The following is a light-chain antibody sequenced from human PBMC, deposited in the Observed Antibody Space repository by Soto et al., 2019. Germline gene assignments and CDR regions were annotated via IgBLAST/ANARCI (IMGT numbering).Light chain of an antibody. CDR1: SSDGGGYNY. J-gene: IGLJ3*02. CDR2: EVS. Sequence: QSALTQPASVSGSPGQSITISCTGTSSDGGGYNYVSWYQQHPGKAPKLRMYEVSNRPSGVSNRFFGSKSGNTASLTISGLQSEDEADYYCSSFTSITTGVFGGGTKPTVL. CDR3: SSFTSITTGV. V-gene: IGLV2-14*01.